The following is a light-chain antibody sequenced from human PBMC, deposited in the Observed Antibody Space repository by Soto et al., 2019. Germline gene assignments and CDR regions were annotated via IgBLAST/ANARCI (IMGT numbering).Light chain of an antibody. Sequence: EIVMTQSPATLSVSPGERVTLSCRASQGLTRNLAWYQHKPGQSPRLLIYGASARATGIPARFSGGGSGAEYTLTISSLQSEDFAVYYCQQYDKWPRTFGQGTKVEIK. CDR1: QGLTRN. V-gene: IGKV3-15*01. CDR3: QQYDKWPRT. CDR2: GAS. J-gene: IGKJ1*01.